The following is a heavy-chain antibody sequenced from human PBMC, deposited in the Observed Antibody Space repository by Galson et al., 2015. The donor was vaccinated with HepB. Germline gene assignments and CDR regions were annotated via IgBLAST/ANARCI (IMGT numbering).Heavy chain of an antibody. CDR1: GFTFSSYW. CDR2: INSDGSST. CDR3: ARDRHNGNYDFWSGYLDV. J-gene: IGHJ6*02. D-gene: IGHD3-3*01. V-gene: IGHV3-74*01. Sequence: SLRLSCAASGFTFSSYWMHWVRQAPGKGLVWVSRINSDGSSTSYADSVKGRFTISRDNAKNTLYLQMNSLRAEDTAVYYCARDRHNGNYDFWSGYLDVWGQGTTVTVSS.